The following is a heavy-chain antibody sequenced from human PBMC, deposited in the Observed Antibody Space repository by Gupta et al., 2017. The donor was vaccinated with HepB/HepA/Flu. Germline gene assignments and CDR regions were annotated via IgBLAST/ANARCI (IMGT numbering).Heavy chain of an antibody. Sequence: SSYGMHWVRQAPGKGLEWVAVIWYDGSNKYYADSVKGRFTISRDNSKNTLYLQMNSLRAEDTAVYYCARGGRSGSYYMGFDYWGQGTLVTVSS. CDR2: IWYDGSNK. J-gene: IGHJ4*02. V-gene: IGHV3-33*01. D-gene: IGHD3-10*01. CDR3: ARGGRSGSYYMGFDY. CDR1: SSYG.